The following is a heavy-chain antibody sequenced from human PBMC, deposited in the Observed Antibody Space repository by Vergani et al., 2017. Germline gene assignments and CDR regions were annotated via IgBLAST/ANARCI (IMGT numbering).Heavy chain of an antibody. D-gene: IGHD5-18*01. J-gene: IGHJ4*02. CDR3: ASSDTAMAQFDY. V-gene: IGHV4-59*01. CDR1: GGSISSYY. CDR2: IYYSGST. Sequence: QLQLQESGPGLVKPSETLSLTCTVSGGSISSYYWSWIRQPPGKGLEWIGYIYYSGSTNYNPSLKSRVTISVDTSKNQFSLKLSSVTAADTAVYYCASSDTAMAQFDYWGQGTLVTVSS.